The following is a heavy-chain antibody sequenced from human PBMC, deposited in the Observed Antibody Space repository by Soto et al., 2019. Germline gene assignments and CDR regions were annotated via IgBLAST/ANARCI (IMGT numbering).Heavy chain of an antibody. D-gene: IGHD2-2*02. CDR2: IIPIFGTA. V-gene: IGHV1-69*06. J-gene: IGHJ4*01. CDR1: GGTVSSYA. CDR3: ARGMQPAAIRRYFDY. Sequence: QVQLVQSGAEVKKPGSSVKVSCKASGGTVSSYAISWVRQAPGQGLEWMGGIIPIFGTANYAQKFQGRVTITPDKSTSTAYMELSSLRSEDTAVYYCARGMQPAAIRRYFDYWGHGTLVTGS.